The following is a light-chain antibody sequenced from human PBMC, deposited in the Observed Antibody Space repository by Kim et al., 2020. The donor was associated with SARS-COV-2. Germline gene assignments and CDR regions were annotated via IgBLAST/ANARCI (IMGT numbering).Light chain of an antibody. Sequence: EIVLTQSPGTLSLSPGERATLSCRASQSVASSYLAWYQQKPDQAPRLLIYAASTRATGFPDRFSGSGSGTDFTLTISRLEPEDFAMYYCQQYGSSPPTFGQGTKLEI. CDR2: AAS. CDR3: QQYGSSPPT. CDR1: QSVASSY. V-gene: IGKV3-20*01. J-gene: IGKJ2*01.